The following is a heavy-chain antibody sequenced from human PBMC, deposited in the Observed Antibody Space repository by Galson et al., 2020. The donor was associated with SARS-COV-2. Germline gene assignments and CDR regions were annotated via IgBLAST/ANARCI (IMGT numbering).Heavy chain of an antibody. CDR3: ARGGSHGMDV. Sequence: ASVTVSCQASGYTFSSYYMHWVRQAPGQGLEWMGIINPSGGSKIYVEKLQGRVTMTRDTSTSTVYMELSSLRSEDTAVYYCARGGSHGMDVWGQGTTVTVSS. CDR2: INPSGGSK. V-gene: IGHV1-46*01. J-gene: IGHJ6*02. CDR1: GYTFSSYY. D-gene: IGHD6-6*01.